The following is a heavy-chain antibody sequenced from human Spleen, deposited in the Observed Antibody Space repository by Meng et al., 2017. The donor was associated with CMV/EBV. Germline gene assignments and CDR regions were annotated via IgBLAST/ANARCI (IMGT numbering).Heavy chain of an antibody. CDR3: ARAEGWFDP. CDR2: IYSGGDT. J-gene: IGHJ5*02. CDR1: GFTVSSNY. V-gene: IGHV3-53*05. Sequence: GGSLRLSCAASGFTVSSNYMSWVRQAPGKGLEWVSVIYSGGDTYYADSVKGRFIISRDTSKNTVYLQMNSLRAEDTAVYYCARAEGWFDPWGQGTLVTVSS.